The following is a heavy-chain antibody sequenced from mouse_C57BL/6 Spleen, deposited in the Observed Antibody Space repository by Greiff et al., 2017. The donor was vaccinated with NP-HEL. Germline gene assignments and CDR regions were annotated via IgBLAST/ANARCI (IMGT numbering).Heavy chain of an antibody. J-gene: IGHJ2*01. CDR1: GYTFTDYN. CDR3: ARAELTGTWDYFDY. Sequence: EVQLQQSGPELVKPGASVKMSCKASGYTFTDYNMHWVKQSHGKSLEWIGYINPNNGGTSYNQKFKGKATLTVNKSSSTAYMELRSLTSEDSAVYYCARAELTGTWDYFDYWGQGTTLTVSS. D-gene: IGHD4-1*01. V-gene: IGHV1-22*01. CDR2: INPNNGGT.